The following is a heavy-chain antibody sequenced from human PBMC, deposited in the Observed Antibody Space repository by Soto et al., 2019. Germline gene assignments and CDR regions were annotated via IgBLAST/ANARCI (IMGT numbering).Heavy chain of an antibody. D-gene: IGHD2-8*02. V-gene: IGHV4-34*01. CDR3: ARGLSTGRQYSRGWSDVDS. J-gene: IGHJ4*02. Sequence: QVQLQQSGAGLLKPSETLSLTCDVYGGSFSGYIWTWIRQTPGKGLQWIGQINHSGSASYNPSLKSRATTSVHTSISRFSLELSSVPAADTAVYYCARGLSTGRQYSRGWSDVDSWGQRTQVTVSS. CDR2: INHSGSA. CDR1: GGSFSGYI.